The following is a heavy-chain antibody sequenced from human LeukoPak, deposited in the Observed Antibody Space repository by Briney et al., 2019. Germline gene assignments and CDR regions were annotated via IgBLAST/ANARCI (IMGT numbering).Heavy chain of an antibody. CDR2: IYSGGST. Sequence: GGSLRLSCAASGFTVSSNYMSWVRQAPGKGLEWVSVIYSGGSTYYADSVKGRFTISRDNSKNTLYLQMNSLRAEDTAVYYCAKPLPPYTMIVVADYWGQGTLVTVSS. CDR1: GFTVSSNY. D-gene: IGHD3-22*01. CDR3: AKPLPPYTMIVVADY. V-gene: IGHV3-53*01. J-gene: IGHJ4*02.